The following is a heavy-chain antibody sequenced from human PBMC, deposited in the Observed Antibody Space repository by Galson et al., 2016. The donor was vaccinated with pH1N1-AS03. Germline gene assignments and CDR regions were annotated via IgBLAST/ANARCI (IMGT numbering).Heavy chain of an antibody. CDR1: GGSISRSSYY. Sequence: ETLSLTCTVSGGSISRSSYYWGWIRQPPERGLEWIGSIYHGGTTYYNPSLKSRVTVSVDTSKNQFSLKLTSVTAADTAVYYCASLVVDYDILTGYYHYFDNWGQGTLVSVSS. D-gene: IGHD3-9*01. CDR2: IYHGGTT. V-gene: IGHV4-39*07. CDR3: ASLVVDYDILTGYYHYFDN. J-gene: IGHJ4*02.